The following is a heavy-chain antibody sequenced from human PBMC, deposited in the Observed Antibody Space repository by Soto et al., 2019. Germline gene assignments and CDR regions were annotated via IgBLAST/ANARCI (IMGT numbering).Heavy chain of an antibody. V-gene: IGHV3-53*01. CDR2: IYSGGSS. Sequence: GGSLRLSCTTSGFTVSSSHMGWVRQAPGKGLEWVSVIYSGGSSYYAVSVQGRFSISRDTSKNTVSLQMNSLRGEDTAVYYCAKVTGYSSNWYTYGMDVWGQGTTVTVSS. D-gene: IGHD6-13*01. J-gene: IGHJ6*02. CDR3: AKVTGYSSNWYTYGMDV. CDR1: GFTVSSSH.